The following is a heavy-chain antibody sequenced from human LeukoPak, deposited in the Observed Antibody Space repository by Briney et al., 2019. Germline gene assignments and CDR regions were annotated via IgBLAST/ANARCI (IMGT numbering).Heavy chain of an antibody. CDR2: ISSSSSTI. D-gene: IGHD1-26*01. Sequence: GGSLRLSCAASGFTFSSYSMNWVRQAPGKGLEWVSYISSSSSTIYYADSVKGRFTISRDNAKNSLYLQMNSLRAEDTAVYYCAREGGSYYGLAFFGYWGQGTLVTVSS. V-gene: IGHV3-48*04. CDR1: GFTFSSYS. J-gene: IGHJ4*02. CDR3: AREGGSYYGLAFFGY.